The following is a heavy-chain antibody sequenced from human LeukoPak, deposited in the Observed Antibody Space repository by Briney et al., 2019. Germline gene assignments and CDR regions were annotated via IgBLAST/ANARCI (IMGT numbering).Heavy chain of an antibody. Sequence: GGSLRLSCTVSGLTFSRFSMIWVRQAPGKGLEWVVSVTGRSSYIYYADAVKGRFTISRDNVRNTLYLRMNSLRVEDSAVYYCARDPSLESNYGVYADFWGRGTLVTVSS. CDR3: ARDPSLESNYGVYADF. V-gene: IGHV3-21*06. J-gene: IGHJ4*02. CDR2: VTGRSSYI. CDR1: GLTFSRFS. D-gene: IGHD4-17*01.